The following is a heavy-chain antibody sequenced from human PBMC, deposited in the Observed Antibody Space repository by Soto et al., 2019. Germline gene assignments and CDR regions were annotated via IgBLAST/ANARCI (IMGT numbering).Heavy chain of an antibody. Sequence: QITLKESGPTLVKPTQTLTLTCTLSVFSLSTSGVGVGWVRQPPGKALEWLALIYWNDDHSYIPSLQSRVTSSKDTSNNPFVLTMTDIYSVYTPTYYCARKHPYCRGGSRYLFDYWGEGILVTVSS. CDR1: VFSLSTSGVG. J-gene: IGHJ4*02. V-gene: IGHV2-5*01. CDR3: ARKHPYCRGGSRYLFDY. D-gene: IGHD2-15*01. CDR2: IYWNDDH.